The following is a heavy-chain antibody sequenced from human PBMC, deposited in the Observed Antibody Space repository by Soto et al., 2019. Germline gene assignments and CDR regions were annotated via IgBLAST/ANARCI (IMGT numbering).Heavy chain of an antibody. CDR1: GFSLSNYA. Sequence: GGSLRLSCVASGFSLSNYAMSWVRQAPGKGLEWVSGISGSGDNAYTADSVKGRFTISRDNSRNTLYLQMISLRVEDTAVYYCAKDAVAAAPYYFDYWGQGALVTVSS. D-gene: IGHD6-13*01. J-gene: IGHJ4*02. V-gene: IGHV3-23*01. CDR2: ISGSGDNA. CDR3: AKDAVAAAPYYFDY.